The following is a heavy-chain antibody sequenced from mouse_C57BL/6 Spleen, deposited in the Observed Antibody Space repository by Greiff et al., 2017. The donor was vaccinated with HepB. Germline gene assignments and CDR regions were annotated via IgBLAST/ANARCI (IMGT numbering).Heavy chain of an antibody. V-gene: IGHV1-15*01. CDR1: GYTFTDYE. Sequence: QVQLKESGAELVRPGASVTLSCKASGYTFTDYEMHWVKQTPVHGLEWIGAIDPETGGTAYNQKFKGKAILTADKSSSTAYMELRSLTSEDSAVYYCTRDYGSSWGYYFDYWGQGTTLTVSS. CDR2: IDPETGGT. J-gene: IGHJ2*01. D-gene: IGHD1-1*01. CDR3: TRDYGSSWGYYFDY.